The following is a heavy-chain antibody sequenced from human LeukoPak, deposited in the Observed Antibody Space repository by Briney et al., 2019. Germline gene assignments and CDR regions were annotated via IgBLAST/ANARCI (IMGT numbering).Heavy chain of an antibody. CDR3: AREPATVGATFLYFDY. V-gene: IGHV1-18*01. J-gene: IGHJ4*02. CDR2: ISAYNGNT. D-gene: IGHD4-23*01. Sequence: ASVKVSCKASGYTFTSYGISWVRQAPGQGLEWMGWISAYNGNTNYAQKLQGRVTMTTDTSTSTAYMELRSLRSDDTAVYYCAREPATVGATFLYFDYWGQGTLVTVSS. CDR1: GYTFTSYG.